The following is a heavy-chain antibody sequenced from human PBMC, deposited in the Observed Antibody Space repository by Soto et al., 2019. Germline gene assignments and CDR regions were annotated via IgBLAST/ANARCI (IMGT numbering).Heavy chain of an antibody. J-gene: IGHJ4*02. CDR2: ISGRGTST. D-gene: IGHD1-1*01. CDR1: GFTFRSYA. V-gene: IGHV3-23*01. CDR3: AKDPHRNDVKYFDS. Sequence: GGSLRLSCAASGFTFRSYAMSWVRQAPGKGLEWVSTISGRGTSTYYAGSVKGRFTISRDNSNNTVHLQMNSLRADDTAVYYCAKDPHRNDVKYFDSWGQGTPVTVSS.